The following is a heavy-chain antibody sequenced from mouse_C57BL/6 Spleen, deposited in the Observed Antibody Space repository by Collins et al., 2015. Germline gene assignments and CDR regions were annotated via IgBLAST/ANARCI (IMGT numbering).Heavy chain of an antibody. D-gene: IGHD1-1*01. CDR1: GFDFSRYW. V-gene: IGHV4-2*02. CDR2: INPGSSTI. Sequence: EVKLLESGGGLVQPGGSLNLSCAASGFDFSRYWMSWARQAPGKGQEWIGEINPGSSTINYTPSLKDKFIISRDNAKNTLYLQMSKVRSEDTALYYCARLLTTRYFDVWGAGTTVTVSS. CDR3: ARLLTTRYFDV. J-gene: IGHJ1*01.